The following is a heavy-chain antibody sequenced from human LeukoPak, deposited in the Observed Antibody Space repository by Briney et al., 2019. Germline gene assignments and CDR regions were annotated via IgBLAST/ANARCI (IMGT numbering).Heavy chain of an antibody. J-gene: IGHJ4*02. D-gene: IGHD6-13*01. CDR2: INPNSGGT. CDR3: ATRSWLDY. Sequence: ASVTVSCKASGYTFTGYYLHWVRQAPGQGLEWMGWINPNSGGTNYAQKFQGRVTMTRDTSISTAYMEVSRLRSDDTAVYYCATRSWLDYWGQGTLVTVSS. V-gene: IGHV1-2*02. CDR1: GYTFTGYY.